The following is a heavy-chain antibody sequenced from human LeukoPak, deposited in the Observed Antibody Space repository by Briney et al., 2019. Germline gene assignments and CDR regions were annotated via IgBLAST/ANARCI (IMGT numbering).Heavy chain of an antibody. CDR1: GGSFSGYY. CDR2: TNHSGST. Sequence: SETLSLTCAVYGGSFSGYYWSWIRQPPGKGLEWIGETNHSGSTNYNPSLKSRVTISVDTSKNQFSLKLSSVTAADTAVYYCARSLHDYGDYSLGYYFDYWGQGTLVTVSS. V-gene: IGHV4-34*01. J-gene: IGHJ4*02. D-gene: IGHD4-17*01. CDR3: ARSLHDYGDYSLGYYFDY.